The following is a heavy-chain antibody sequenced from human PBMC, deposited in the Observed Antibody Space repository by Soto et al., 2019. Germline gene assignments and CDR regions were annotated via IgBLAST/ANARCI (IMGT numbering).Heavy chain of an antibody. V-gene: IGHV4-34*01. CDR1: GGSFSGYY. Sequence: SETLSLTCAVYGGSFSGYYWSWIRQPPGKGLEWIGEINHSGSTNYNPSLKSRVTISVNTSKNQFSLKLSSVTAADTAVYYCARGAVVPATISYYYGMDDWGQGTTVTVSS. D-gene: IGHD2-2*01. CDR3: ARGAVVPATISYYYGMDD. J-gene: IGHJ6*02. CDR2: INHSGST.